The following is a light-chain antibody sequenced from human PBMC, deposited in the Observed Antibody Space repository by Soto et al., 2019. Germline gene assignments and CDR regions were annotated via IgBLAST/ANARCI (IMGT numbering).Light chain of an antibody. J-gene: IGKJ4*01. Sequence: IQLTQSPSVLSASVGDTVTITCRASQALSNYLAWYQQKPGKAPKLLIYSASYLQSGVPSNFSGSGSGTDFTLSIVTLQPEDFGTYFCQQSYRLPLTFGGGTKV. V-gene: IGKV1-9*01. CDR2: SAS. CDR1: QALSNY. CDR3: QQSYRLPLT.